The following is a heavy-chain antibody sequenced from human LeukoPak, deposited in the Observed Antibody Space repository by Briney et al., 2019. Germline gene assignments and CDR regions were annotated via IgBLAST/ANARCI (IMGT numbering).Heavy chain of an antibody. CDR2: INPNSGGT. V-gene: IGHV1-2*02. CDR1: AYTFTGYY. Sequence: ASVKVSCKASAYTFTGYYMHWVRQAPGQGLEWMGWINPNSGGTNYAQKFQGRVTRTRDTSISTAYMELSRLRSDDTAVYYCARRGGASYNWFDPWGQGTLVIVSS. CDR3: ARRGGASYNWFDP. J-gene: IGHJ5*02. D-gene: IGHD1-26*01.